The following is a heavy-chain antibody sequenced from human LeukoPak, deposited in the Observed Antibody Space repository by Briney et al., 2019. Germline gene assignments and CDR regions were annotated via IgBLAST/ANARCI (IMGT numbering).Heavy chain of an antibody. CDR2: ISYDGSNK. Sequence: GRSLRLSCAASGFTFSSYGMHWVRQAPGKGLEWVAVISYDGSNKYYADSVKGRFTISRDNSKNTLYLQMNSLRAEDTAVYYCARSMYYYASGIDPWGQGTLVTVSS. CDR3: ARSMYYYASGIDP. J-gene: IGHJ5*02. V-gene: IGHV3-30*03. D-gene: IGHD3-10*01. CDR1: GFTFSSYG.